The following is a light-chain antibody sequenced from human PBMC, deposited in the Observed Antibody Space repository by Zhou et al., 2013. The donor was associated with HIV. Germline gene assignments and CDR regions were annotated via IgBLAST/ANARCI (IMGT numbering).Light chain of an antibody. CDR3: QQYDTLSS. V-gene: IGKV1-39*01. Sequence: DVQMTQSPPSLSASVGDRVTITCRASQTIATYLNWYQQTPGRAPKFLISAASSLQSGVPSRFSGSGSGTQFTLTISSLQPEDMATYYCQQYDTLSSFGQGTKLEIK. CDR1: QTIATY. CDR2: AAS. J-gene: IGKJ2*04.